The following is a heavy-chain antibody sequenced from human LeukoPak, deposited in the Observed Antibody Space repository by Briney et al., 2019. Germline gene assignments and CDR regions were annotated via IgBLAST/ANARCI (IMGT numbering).Heavy chain of an antibody. CDR2: IYYSGST. D-gene: IGHD1-1*01. CDR1: GGSISSYY. CDR3: ASLNWNDVRGFDY. Sequence: SETLSLTCTVSGGSISSYYWSWIRQPPGKGLEWIGYIYYSGSTNYNPSLKSRVTISVDTSKNQFSLKLSSVTAADTAVYYCASLNWNDVRGFDYWGQGTLVTVSS. V-gene: IGHV4-59*01. J-gene: IGHJ4*02.